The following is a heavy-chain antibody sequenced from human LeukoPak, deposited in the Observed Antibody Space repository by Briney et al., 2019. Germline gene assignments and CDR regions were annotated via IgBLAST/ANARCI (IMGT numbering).Heavy chain of an antibody. Sequence: PGGSLRLSCAASGFTFSSYAMHWVRQAPAKGLEYVSAISSNGGSTYYANSVKGRFTISRDNSKNTLYLQMGSLRAEDMAVYYCARGPQWLDPYYFDYWGQGTLVTVSS. D-gene: IGHD6-19*01. CDR2: ISSNGGST. V-gene: IGHV3-64*01. CDR3: ARGPQWLDPYYFDY. J-gene: IGHJ4*02. CDR1: GFTFSSYA.